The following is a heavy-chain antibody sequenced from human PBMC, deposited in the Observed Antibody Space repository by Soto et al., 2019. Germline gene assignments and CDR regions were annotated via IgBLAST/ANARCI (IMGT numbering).Heavy chain of an antibody. CDR1: GYTFTNYY. CDR2: INPRGGST. V-gene: IGHV1-46*01. Sequence: QVQLVQSGAEVKRPGASVKVSCKASGYTFTNYYMHWVRQAPGQGLEWVGMINPRGGSTTYAQRFQGRVTMTGDTSTSTVYMELSSLRSEDTAVYYCARDDSIVGATQGALYYFDYWGQGTPVTVSS. J-gene: IGHJ4*02. D-gene: IGHD1-26*01. CDR3: ARDDSIVGATQGALYYFDY.